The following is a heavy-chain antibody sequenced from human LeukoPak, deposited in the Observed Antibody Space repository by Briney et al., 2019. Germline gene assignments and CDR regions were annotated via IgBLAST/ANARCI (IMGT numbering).Heavy chain of an antibody. CDR1: GFTFSSDS. CDR3: ARGFGVVITKLNWFDP. D-gene: IGHD3-3*01. CDR2: ISSSSSYI. J-gene: IGHJ5*02. Sequence: PGGSLRLSCAASGFTFSSDSMNWVRQAPGKGLEWVSSISSSSSYIYYADSVKGRFTISRDNAKNSLYLQMNSLRAEDTAVYYCARGFGVVITKLNWFDPWGQGTLVTVSS. V-gene: IGHV3-21*01.